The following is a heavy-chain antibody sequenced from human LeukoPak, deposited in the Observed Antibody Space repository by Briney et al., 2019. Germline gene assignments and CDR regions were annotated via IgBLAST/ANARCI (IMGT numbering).Heavy chain of an antibody. J-gene: IGHJ4*02. V-gene: IGHV1-18*01. Sequence: GASVKVSCKASGYTFTSYGISWVRQAPGKGLEWMGWISAYNGNTNYAQKLQGRVTMTTDTSTSTAYMELRSLRSDDTAVYYCARGGSRYKIVGANDYWGQGTLVTVSS. CDR3: ARGGSRYKIVGANDY. CDR2: ISAYNGNT. D-gene: IGHD1-26*01. CDR1: GYTFTSYG.